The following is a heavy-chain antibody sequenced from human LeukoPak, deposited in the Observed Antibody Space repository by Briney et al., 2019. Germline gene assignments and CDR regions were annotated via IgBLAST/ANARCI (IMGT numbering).Heavy chain of an antibody. D-gene: IGHD5-12*01. Sequence: GGSLRLSCAASGFTFSPFGMNWVRQAPGKGLELVSYISGDSSYIYYADSLKGRFAVSRDNAKNSLYLHMNSLRAEDTAIYYCARSLSGCPYWGQGTLVTVSS. V-gene: IGHV3-21*05. CDR1: GFTFSPFG. CDR2: ISGDSSYI. CDR3: ARSLSGCPY. J-gene: IGHJ4*02.